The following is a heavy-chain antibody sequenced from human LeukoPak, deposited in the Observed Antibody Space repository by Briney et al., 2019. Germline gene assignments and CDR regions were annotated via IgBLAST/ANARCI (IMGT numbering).Heavy chain of an antibody. CDR2: INPNSGGT. D-gene: IGHD3-10*01. CDR1: GYTFTGYY. CDR3: ARNTYYYGSGSYYYFDY. Sequence: ASVKVSCKASGYTFTGYYMHWVRQAPGQGLEWMGWINPNSGGTNYAQKVQGRVTMTRDTSISTAYMELSRLRSDDTAVYYCARNTYYYGSGSYYYFDYWGQGTLVTVSS. V-gene: IGHV1-2*02. J-gene: IGHJ4*02.